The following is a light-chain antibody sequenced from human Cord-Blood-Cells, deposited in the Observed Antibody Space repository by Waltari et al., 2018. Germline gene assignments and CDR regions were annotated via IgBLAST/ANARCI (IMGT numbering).Light chain of an antibody. Sequence: DIQLTQSPSSLSASVGDRVTITCQASQDISNYLNWYQQKPGNAPKLLIYDASNLETGVRSRFSGSGSGTDFTFTISSLQPEAIATYYCQQYDNLPRVFTFGPGTKVDIK. J-gene: IGKJ3*01. CDR3: QQYDNLPRVFT. CDR1: QDISNY. CDR2: DAS. V-gene: IGKV1-33*01.